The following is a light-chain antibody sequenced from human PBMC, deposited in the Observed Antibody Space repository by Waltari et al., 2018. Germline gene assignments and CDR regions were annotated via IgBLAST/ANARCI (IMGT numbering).Light chain of an antibody. Sequence: QSALTQPASVSGSPGQSITISCPGTSSDVGGYNSVPWYQQHPGKAPKLMIYGVSNRPSGVSNRFSGSKSGNTASLTISGLQAEDEADYYCSSYTSSSTPYVFGTGTKVTVL. CDR2: GVS. J-gene: IGLJ1*01. CDR1: SSDVGGYNS. V-gene: IGLV2-14*03. CDR3: SSYTSSSTPYV.